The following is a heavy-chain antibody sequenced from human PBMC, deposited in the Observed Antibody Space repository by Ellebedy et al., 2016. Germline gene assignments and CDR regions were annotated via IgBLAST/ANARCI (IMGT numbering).Heavy chain of an antibody. V-gene: IGHV3-30*18. D-gene: IGHD3-10*01. CDR2: ISYDGSNK. CDR3: ANPVRGVIRY. Sequence: GGSLRLXXAASGFTFSSYGMHWVRQAPGKGLEWVAVISYDGSNKYYADSVKGRFTISRDNSKNTLYLQMNSLRAEDTAVYYCANPVRGVIRYWGQGTLVTVSS. CDR1: GFTFSSYG. J-gene: IGHJ4*02.